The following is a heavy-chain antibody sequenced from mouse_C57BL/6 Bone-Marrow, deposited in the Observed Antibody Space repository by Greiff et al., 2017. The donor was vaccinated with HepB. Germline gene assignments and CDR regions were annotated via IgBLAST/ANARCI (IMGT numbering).Heavy chain of an antibody. CDR1: GYTFTSYW. Sequence: QVQLKQSGAELVKPGASVKLSCTASGYTFTSYWMPWVKQRPGQGLEWIGMIHPNSGSTNYNEKFKSKATLTVDKSSSTAYMQLSSLTSEDSAVYYCARGGYYGSSAWFAYGGQGTLVTVSA. D-gene: IGHD2-1*01. V-gene: IGHV1-64*01. CDR2: IHPNSGST. CDR3: ARGGYYGSSAWFAY. J-gene: IGHJ3*01.